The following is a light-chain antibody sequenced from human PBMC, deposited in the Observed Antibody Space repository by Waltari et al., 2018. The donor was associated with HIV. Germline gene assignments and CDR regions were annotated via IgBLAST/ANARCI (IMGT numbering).Light chain of an antibody. CDR3: CSYAAGTTWV. V-gene: IGLV2-23*02. CDR2: EVS. J-gene: IGLJ3*02. CDR1: RSDVVRYHL. Sequence: QSALTQPASVSGSPGQSITISCTGTRSDVVRYHLVSWYQQHPGKAPKLMIYEVSKRPSGVSNRFSGSKSDSTASLTISGLQAEDEADYYCCSYAAGTTWVFGGGTSLTVL.